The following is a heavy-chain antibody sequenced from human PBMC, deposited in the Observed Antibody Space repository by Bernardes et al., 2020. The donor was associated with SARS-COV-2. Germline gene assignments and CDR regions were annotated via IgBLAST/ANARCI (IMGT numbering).Heavy chain of an antibody. CDR3: ARAAGYWYYYYYYYGMDV. V-gene: IGHV4-59*01. Sequence: SETLSLTCTVSGGSISSYYWSWIRQPPGKGLEWIGYIYYSGSTNYNPYPKNRLTISVDTSKNQFSLKLSSVTAADTAVYYCARAAGYWYYYYYYYGMDVAGHRTTVIVSS. J-gene: IGHJ6*02. D-gene: IGHD2-2*03. CDR1: GGSISSYY. CDR2: IYYSGST.